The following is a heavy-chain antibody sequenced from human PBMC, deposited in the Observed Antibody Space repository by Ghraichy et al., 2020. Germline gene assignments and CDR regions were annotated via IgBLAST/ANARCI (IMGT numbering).Heavy chain of an antibody. J-gene: IGHJ6*03. CDR2: INPNSGGT. V-gene: IGHV1-2*02. CDR3: AREGQWEQVVYYYHYMDV. CDR1: GYTFTGYY. Sequence: ASVKVSCKASGYTFTGYYMHWVRQAPGQGLEWMGWINPNSGGTNYAQKFQGRVTMTRDTSISTAYMELSRLRSDDTAVYYCAREGQWEQVVYYYHYMDVWGKGTTVTVSS. D-gene: IGHD1-26*01.